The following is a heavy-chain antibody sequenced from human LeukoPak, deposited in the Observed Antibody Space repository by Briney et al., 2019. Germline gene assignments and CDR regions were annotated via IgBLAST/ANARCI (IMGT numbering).Heavy chain of an antibody. CDR2: IIPIFGTA. D-gene: IGHD5-24*01. J-gene: IGHJ6*03. Sequence: GASVKVSCKASGGTFSSYAISWVRQAPGQGLEWMGGIIPIFGTANYAQKFQGRVTITADESTSTAYMELSSLRSEDTAVYYCARAPREISALPMDVWSKGTTVTVSS. V-gene: IGHV1-69*13. CDR1: GGTFSSYA. CDR3: ARAPREISALPMDV.